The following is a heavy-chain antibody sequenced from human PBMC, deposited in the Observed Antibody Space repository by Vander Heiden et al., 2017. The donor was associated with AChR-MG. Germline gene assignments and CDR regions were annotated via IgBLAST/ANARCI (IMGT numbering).Heavy chain of an antibody. Sequence: QVQLQQWGAGLLKPSETLSLTCAVYGGSFSGYYWTWIRPPPGKGLEWIGEINHSGSTNYNPSLKSRVTISVDTSKNQFSLKLSSVTAADTAVYYCARQTDYSKRPYFDYWGQGTLVTVSS. V-gene: IGHV4-34*01. CDR2: INHSGST. D-gene: IGHD2-15*01. CDR1: GGSFSGYY. J-gene: IGHJ4*02. CDR3: ARQTDYSKRPYFDY.